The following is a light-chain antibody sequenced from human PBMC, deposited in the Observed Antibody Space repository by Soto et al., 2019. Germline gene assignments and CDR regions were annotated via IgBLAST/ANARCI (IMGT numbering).Light chain of an antibody. CDR1: SSDVGSYIY. J-gene: IGLJ1*01. CDR2: DVS. Sequence: QSALTQPASVSGSPGQSITISCTGTSSDVGSYIYVSWYQHHPGKAPKLMIYDVSNRPSGVSNRFSGSKSGNTASLTISGLQAEDEAEYYCVSYTTFSSYVFGTGTKV. V-gene: IGLV2-14*01. CDR3: VSYTTFSSYV.